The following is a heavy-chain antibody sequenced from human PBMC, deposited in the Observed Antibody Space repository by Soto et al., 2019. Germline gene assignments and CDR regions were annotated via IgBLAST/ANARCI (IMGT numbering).Heavy chain of an antibody. D-gene: IGHD1-26*01. CDR2: LYWNDDR. J-gene: IGHJ4*02. CDR3: AHSASVPCCYYFDS. CDR1: GFSLSSIGVA. Sequence: SGPTLVNPTQTLTLTCTFSGFSLSSIGVAVGWIRQSPGKALEWLALLYWNDDRRYSPSLKSRLTITKDTSKNQVVLTMTNMDPADTATYYCAHSASVPCCYYFDSWGQGTLVTVSS. V-gene: IGHV2-5*01.